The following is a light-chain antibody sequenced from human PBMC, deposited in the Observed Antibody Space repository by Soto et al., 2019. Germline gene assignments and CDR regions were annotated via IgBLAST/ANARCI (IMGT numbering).Light chain of an antibody. CDR2: GAS. J-gene: IGKJ1*01. V-gene: IGKV3-20*01. CDR1: QSVSSSY. Sequence: EIVLTQSPGTLSLSPGERATLSCMASQSVSSSYLAWYQQKPGQAPRLLIDGASSRATRIPDRFSGSGSGTDFTLTISRLEPEDFAVYYCQQYGSSPRTFGQGTKV. CDR3: QQYGSSPRT.